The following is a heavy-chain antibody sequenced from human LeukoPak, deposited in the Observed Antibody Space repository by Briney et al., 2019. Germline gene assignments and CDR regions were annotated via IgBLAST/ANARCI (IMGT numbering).Heavy chain of an antibody. Sequence: ASVKVSCKASGYTFTGYYMHWVRQAPGQGLEWMGWINPNSGGTNYAQKFQGWVTMTRDTSISTAYMELSRLRSGDTAVYYCARGSSGWYVGFDYWGQGTLVTVSS. CDR3: ARGSSGWYVGFDY. CDR2: INPNSGGT. V-gene: IGHV1-2*04. J-gene: IGHJ4*02. CDR1: GYTFTGYY. D-gene: IGHD6-19*01.